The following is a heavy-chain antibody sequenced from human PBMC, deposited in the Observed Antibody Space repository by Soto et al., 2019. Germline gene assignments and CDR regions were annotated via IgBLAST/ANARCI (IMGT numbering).Heavy chain of an antibody. CDR2: VSSNGGST. Sequence: PGGSLRLSCSASGFTFSIYAMHWFRQAAGKGLEYVSGVSSNGGSTYYADSVKDRFTISRDNSKNTLYLQVSSLTAEDTAVYYCVKDRRSTRRAMDVWGQGTMVTVSS. CDR1: GFTFSIYA. V-gene: IGHV3-64D*06. J-gene: IGHJ6*02. CDR3: VKDRRSTRRAMDV. D-gene: IGHD2-2*01.